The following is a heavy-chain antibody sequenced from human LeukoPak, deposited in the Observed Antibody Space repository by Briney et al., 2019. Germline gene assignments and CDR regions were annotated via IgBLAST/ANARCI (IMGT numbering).Heavy chain of an antibody. D-gene: IGHD2-21*02. CDR1: GFTFSSYA. V-gene: IGHV3-23*01. CDR3: ATETDDY. Sequence: GGSLRLSCTASGFTFSSYAMNWVRQAPGKGLEWVSGIGAGGTFTYYADSVKGRSTISRDNSKNTVYLQMNSLRAEDTAVYYCATETDDYWGQGTLVTVSS. J-gene: IGHJ4*02. CDR2: IGAGGTFT.